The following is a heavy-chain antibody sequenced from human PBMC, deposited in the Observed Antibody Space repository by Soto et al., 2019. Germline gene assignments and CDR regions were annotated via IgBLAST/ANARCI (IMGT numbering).Heavy chain of an antibody. D-gene: IGHD3-3*02. CDR1: GYTFTSYG. Sequence: GASVKVSCKASGYTFTSYGISWVRQAPGQGLEWMGIIKPGTSDIRYSPSCRGHVTISADEAVSTAYLQWSSLKASDTAMYYCARQLSHICDSWGQGTLVTVSS. CDR2: IKPGTSDI. CDR3: ARQLSHICDS. J-gene: IGHJ4*02. V-gene: IGHV5-51*01.